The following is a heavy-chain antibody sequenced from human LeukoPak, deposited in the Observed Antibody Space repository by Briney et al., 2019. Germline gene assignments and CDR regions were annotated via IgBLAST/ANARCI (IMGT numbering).Heavy chain of an antibody. D-gene: IGHD2-15*01. CDR2: IQHGGTT. CDR1: GFSFSGAW. V-gene: IGHV3-15*01. J-gene: IGHJ4*02. Sequence: PGGSLRLSCATSGFSFSGAWLSWVRQAPAKGLEWLGRIQHGGTTDYAAPVKGRFTISSDDSKATLYLQMNSLKTEDTAIYYCTKVTHFYLGGQGTLVTVSS. CDR3: TKVTHFYL.